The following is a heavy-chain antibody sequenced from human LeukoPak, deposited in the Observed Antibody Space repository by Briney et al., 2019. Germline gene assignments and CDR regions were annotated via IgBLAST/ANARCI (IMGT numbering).Heavy chain of an antibody. CDR2: INPNSGGT. CDR1: GYTFTGYY. CDR3: ARDRAVAGNSVWFDP. Sequence: ASVKVSCKASGYTFTGYYMHWGRQAPGQGLEWMGWINPNSGGTNYAQKFQGRVTMTRDTSISTAYMELSRLRSDDTAVYYCARDRAVAGNSVWFDPWGQGTLVTVSS. V-gene: IGHV1-2*02. J-gene: IGHJ5*02. D-gene: IGHD6-19*01.